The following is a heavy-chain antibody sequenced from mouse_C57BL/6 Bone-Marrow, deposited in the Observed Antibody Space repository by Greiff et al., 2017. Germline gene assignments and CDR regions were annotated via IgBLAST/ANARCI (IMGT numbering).Heavy chain of an antibody. Sequence: EVQLQQSGGGLVQPKGSLKLSCAASGFTFNTYAMHWVRQAPGKGLEWVARIRSKSSNYATYYADSVKDRFTISRDDSQSMLYLQMNNLKTEDTAMYYCVSEMWDYDVKNAMDYWGQGTSVTVSS. J-gene: IGHJ4*01. CDR1: GFTFNTYA. D-gene: IGHD2-4*01. V-gene: IGHV10-3*01. CDR3: VSEMWDYDVKNAMDY. CDR2: IRSKSSNYAT.